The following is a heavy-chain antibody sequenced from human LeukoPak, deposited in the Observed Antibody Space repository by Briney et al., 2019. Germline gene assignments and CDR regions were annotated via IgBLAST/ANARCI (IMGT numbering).Heavy chain of an antibody. V-gene: IGHV1-2*02. CDR1: GYTFTGYY. CDR2: INPDSGGT. CDR3: ASTVGASDQFDY. Sequence: EASVKVSCKASGYTFTGYYMHWVRQAPGQGLEWMGWINPDSGGTNYAQKFQGRVTMTRDTSISTAYMELSRLRSDDTAVYYCASTVGASDQFDYWGQGTLVTVSS. J-gene: IGHJ4*02. D-gene: IGHD1-26*01.